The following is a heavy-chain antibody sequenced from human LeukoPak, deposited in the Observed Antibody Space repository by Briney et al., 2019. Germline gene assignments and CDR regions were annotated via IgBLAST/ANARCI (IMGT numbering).Heavy chain of an antibody. CDR1: GGSISSGDYY. D-gene: IGHD1-26*01. J-gene: IGHJ4*02. Sequence: TPSETLSLTCTVSGGSISSGDYYWSWIRQPPGKGLEWIGYIYYSGSTYYNPSLKSRVTISVDTSKNQFSLKLSSVTAADTAVYYCARQNSGSYGQYDLWGQGTLVTVSS. CDR2: IYYSGST. V-gene: IGHV4-30-4*08. CDR3: ARQNSGSYGQYDL.